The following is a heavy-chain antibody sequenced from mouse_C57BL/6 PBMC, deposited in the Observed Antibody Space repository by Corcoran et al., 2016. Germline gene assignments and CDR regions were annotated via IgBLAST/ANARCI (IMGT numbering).Heavy chain of an antibody. D-gene: IGHD1-1*01. CDR3: ARGGLLPHTFDY. J-gene: IGHJ2*01. CDR2: INPNNGGT. V-gene: IGHV1-18*01. CDR1: GYTFTDYN. Sequence: EVQLQQSGPELVKPGASVKIPCKASGYTFTDYNMDWVEQSHGKSLEWIGDINPNNGGTIYNQKFKGKATLTLDKSSSTAYMELRSLTSEDTAVYYCARGGLLPHTFDYWGQGTTLTVSS.